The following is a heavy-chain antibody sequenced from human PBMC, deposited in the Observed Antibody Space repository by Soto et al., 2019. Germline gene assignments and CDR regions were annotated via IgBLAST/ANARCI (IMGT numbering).Heavy chain of an antibody. D-gene: IGHD5-12*01. CDR1: GYSISSSNW. V-gene: IGHV4-28*01. CDR2: IYYSGST. J-gene: IGHJ4*02. Sequence: QVQLQESGPGLVKPSDTLSLTCAVSGYSISSSNWWCWIRQPPGKGLEWIGYIYYSGSTYYNPSLKSRVTMSVDTSKNHFSLKLSSVTAVDTAVYYCVITGYDPPLLDYWGQGTLVTVSS. CDR3: VITGYDPPLLDY.